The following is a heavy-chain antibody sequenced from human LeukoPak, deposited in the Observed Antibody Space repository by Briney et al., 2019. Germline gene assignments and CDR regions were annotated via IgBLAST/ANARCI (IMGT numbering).Heavy chain of an antibody. D-gene: IGHD3-9*01. CDR2: VTSYNGDT. Sequence: ASVRVSCKASGYTFNNYGISWVRQAPGQGLEWMGWVTSYNGDTNYAQKFQGRVTMSTDTSTSTAYMELRSLRFDDTAIYYCAKDWHILTGRDCFDPWGQGTLVTVSS. V-gene: IGHV1-18*01. J-gene: IGHJ5*02. CDR1: GYTFNNYG. CDR3: AKDWHILTGRDCFDP.